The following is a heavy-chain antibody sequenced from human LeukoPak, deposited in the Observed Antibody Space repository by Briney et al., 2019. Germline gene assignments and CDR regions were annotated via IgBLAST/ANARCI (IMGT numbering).Heavy chain of an antibody. CDR1: GFTFSSYG. V-gene: IGHV3-7*01. J-gene: IGHJ4*02. CDR2: INQDGSVK. D-gene: IGHD3-9*01. Sequence: PGGSLRLSCAASGFTFSSYGMSWVRQAPGKGLEWVANINQDGSVKYSVDSVKGRFTISSDNAKTSAYLQMNSLRAEDTAVYYCAVGVGWLIDYWGQGIQVTVSS. CDR3: AVGVGWLIDY.